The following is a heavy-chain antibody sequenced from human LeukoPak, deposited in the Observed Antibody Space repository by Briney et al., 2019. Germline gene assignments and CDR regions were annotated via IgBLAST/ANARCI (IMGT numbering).Heavy chain of an antibody. CDR3: ARRAPVVITYYYYYMDV. V-gene: IGHV1-18*04. CDR2: ISAYNGNT. CDR1: GYTFTGYY. Sequence: ASVKVSCKASGYTFTGYYMHWVRQAPGQGLEWMGWISAYNGNTNYAQKLQGRVTMTTDTSTSTAYMELRSLRSDDTAVYYCARRAPVVITYYYYYMDVWGKGTTVTVSS. J-gene: IGHJ6*03. D-gene: IGHD3-22*01.